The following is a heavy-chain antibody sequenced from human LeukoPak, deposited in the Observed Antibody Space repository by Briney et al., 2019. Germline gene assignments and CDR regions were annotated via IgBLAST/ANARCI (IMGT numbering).Heavy chain of an antibody. CDR2: ISSGTSTI. CDR3: ARDKHFAPYYYDSSGYPRGY. V-gene: IGHV3-48*01. J-gene: IGHJ4*02. CDR1: GFSFSRYS. D-gene: IGHD3-22*01. Sequence: PGGSLRLSCAASGFSFSRYSMNWVRQAPGKGLEWISYISSGTSTISYADSVKGRFTISRDNAMNSLSLQMNSLRAEDTAVYYCARDKHFAPYYYDSSGYPRGYWGQGTLVTVSS.